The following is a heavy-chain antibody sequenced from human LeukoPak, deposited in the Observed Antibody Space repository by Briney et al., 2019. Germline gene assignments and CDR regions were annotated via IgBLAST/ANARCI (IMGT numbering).Heavy chain of an antibody. CDR1: GFPLSHHG. CDR3: ARALSSAGGSYYFDS. D-gene: IGHD4-23*01. J-gene: IGHJ4*02. V-gene: IGHV3-33*01. Sequence: GRSLRLSCIASGFPLSHHGMHWVRQPPGKGLEWVAFVRYDGGDKYYADSVKGRFTVSRDNSNNALDLQMNTLTVEDTAVYYSARALSSAGGSYYFDSWGQGTLVTVSS. CDR2: VRYDGGDK.